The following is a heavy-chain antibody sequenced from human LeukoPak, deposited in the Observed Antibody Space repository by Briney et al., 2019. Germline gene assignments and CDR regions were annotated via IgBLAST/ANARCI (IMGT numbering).Heavy chain of an antibody. V-gene: IGHV1-8*01. CDR1: GYTFTSYD. D-gene: IGHD3-22*01. CDR2: MNPNSGNT. CDR3: ARMSYYDSSGDNWFDP. Sequence: ASVRVSCKASGYTFTSYDINWVRQAPGQGLEWMGWMNPNSGNTGYAQKFQGRVTMTRDTSISTAYMELSSLRSEDTAVYYCARMSYYDSSGDNWFDPWGQGTLSPSPQ. J-gene: IGHJ5*02.